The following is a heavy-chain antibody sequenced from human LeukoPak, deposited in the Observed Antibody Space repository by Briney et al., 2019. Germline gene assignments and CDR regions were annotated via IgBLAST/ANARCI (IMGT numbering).Heavy chain of an antibody. Sequence: GGPLRLSCAASGFTFSSYAMSWVRQAPGKGLEWVSYISSSSTIYYADSVKGRFTISRDNAKNSLYQQMNSLRAEDTAVYYCARDYSITIFGVVTPRYFDYWGQGTLVTVSS. D-gene: IGHD3-3*01. CDR3: ARDYSITIFGVVTPRYFDY. J-gene: IGHJ4*02. V-gene: IGHV3-48*01. CDR1: GFTFSSYA. CDR2: ISSSSTI.